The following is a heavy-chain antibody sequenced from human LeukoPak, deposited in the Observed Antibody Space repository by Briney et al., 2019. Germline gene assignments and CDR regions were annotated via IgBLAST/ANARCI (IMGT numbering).Heavy chain of an antibody. CDR3: AKDKGYIGY. J-gene: IGHJ4*02. V-gene: IGHV3-23*01. Sequence: GGSLRLSCVVSGFTFSAYAMSWVRQAPGKGLEWVSGLTGSGGSTYYADSVKGRFTISRDNSKNTLYLQMNSLRAEDTAVYYCAKDKGYIGYWGQGTLVTVSS. D-gene: IGHD1-1*01. CDR2: LTGSGGST. CDR1: GFTFSAYA.